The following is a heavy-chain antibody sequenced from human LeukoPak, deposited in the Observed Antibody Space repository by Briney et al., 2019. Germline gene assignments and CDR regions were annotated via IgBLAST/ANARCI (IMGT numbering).Heavy chain of an antibody. CDR3: ARWDLMVANGGFDY. CDR2: IKQDGSEK. D-gene: IGHD4-23*01. J-gene: IGHJ4*02. Sequence: GGSLRLSCVGSGFRSQGYWMSWVRQAPGKGLEWVASIKQDGSEKYYVDSVKGRFTISRDNAKNSLSLQMNSLRAEDTAVYYCARWDLMVANGGFDYWGQGTLVTVSS. V-gene: IGHV3-7*01. CDR1: GFRSQGYW.